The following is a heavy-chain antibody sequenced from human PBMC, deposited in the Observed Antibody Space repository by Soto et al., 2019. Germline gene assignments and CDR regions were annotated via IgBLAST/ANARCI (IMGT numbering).Heavy chain of an antibody. Sequence: QVQLVQSGAEVKKPGASVKVSCKASGYTFTSYDINWVRQATGQGLEWMGWMNPNSGNTGYAQKFQGRVNMTRNTSIITAYMELSSLRSENTAVYYFAREVTMIVDNWGQGTLVTVSS. CDR3: AREVTMIVDN. D-gene: IGHD3-22*01. V-gene: IGHV1-8*01. CDR1: GYTFTSYD. J-gene: IGHJ4*02. CDR2: MNPNSGNT.